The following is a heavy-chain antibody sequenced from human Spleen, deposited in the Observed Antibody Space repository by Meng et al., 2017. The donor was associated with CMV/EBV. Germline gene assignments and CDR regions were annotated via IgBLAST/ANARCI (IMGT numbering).Heavy chain of an antibody. CDR3: ARVRSNGKNWFDP. CDR2: INPSGGST. Sequence: KASGYTVTSYYRHWVRQAPGQGLEWMGIINPSGGSTSYAQKFQGRVTMTRDTSTSTVYMELSSLRSEDTAVYYCARVRSNGKNWFDPWGQGTLVTVS. CDR1: GYTVTSYY. D-gene: IGHD4-11*01. J-gene: IGHJ5*02. V-gene: IGHV1-46*01.